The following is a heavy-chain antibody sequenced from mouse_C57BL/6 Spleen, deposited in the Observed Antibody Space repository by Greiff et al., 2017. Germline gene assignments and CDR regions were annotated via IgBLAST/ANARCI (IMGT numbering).Heavy chain of an antibody. Sequence: VQLQESGPELVKPGASVKISCKASGYAFSSSWMNWVKQRPGKGLEWIGRIYPGDGDTNYNGKFKGKATLTADKSSSTAYMQLSSLTSEDSAVYFCARGDWSFDYWGQGTTLTVSS. V-gene: IGHV1-82*01. CDR3: ARGDWSFDY. J-gene: IGHJ2*01. CDR1: GYAFSSSW. CDR2: IYPGDGDT. D-gene: IGHD3-3*01.